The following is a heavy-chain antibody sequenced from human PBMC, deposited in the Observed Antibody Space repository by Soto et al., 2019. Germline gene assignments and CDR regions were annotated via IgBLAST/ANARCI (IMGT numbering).Heavy chain of an antibody. CDR2: IDPSDSYT. CDR1: GYSFTSYW. J-gene: IGHJ4*02. Sequence: GESLKISCKGSGYSFTSYWISWVRQMPGKGLEWMGRIDPSDSYTNYSPSFQGHVTISADKSISTAYLQWSSLKASDTAMYYCASSHAISSWYGRRYFDYWGQGTLVTVSS. CDR3: ASSHAISSWYGRRYFDY. D-gene: IGHD6-13*01. V-gene: IGHV5-10-1*01.